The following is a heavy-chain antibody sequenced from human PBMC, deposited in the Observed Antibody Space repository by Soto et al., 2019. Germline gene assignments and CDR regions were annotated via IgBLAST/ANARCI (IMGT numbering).Heavy chain of an antibody. D-gene: IGHD3-10*01. CDR1: GFTFNDHY. CDR3: ARDSTGSGLDYGMDV. V-gene: IGHV3-11*06. CDR2: ISSDSIYT. J-gene: IGHJ6*02. Sequence: QVQLVESGGGLVKPGGSLRLSRAASGFTFNDHYMTWIRQAPGKGLERVSFISSDSIYTNSGDSVKGRFTISRDNAKNLLYLQMSSLRVEDTAVYYCARDSTGSGLDYGMDVWGQGTTVAVSS.